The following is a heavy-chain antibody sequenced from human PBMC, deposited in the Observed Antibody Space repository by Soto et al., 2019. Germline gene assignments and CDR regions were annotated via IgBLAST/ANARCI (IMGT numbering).Heavy chain of an antibody. CDR1: GGSISSSSYY. J-gene: IGHJ5*02. Sequence: SETLSLTCTVSGGSISSSSYYWGWIRQPPGKGLEWIGSIYYSGSTYYNPSLKSRVTISVDTSKNQFSLKLSSVTAADTAVYYCARHGDPVDIVVPFDPWGQGTLVTVSS. CDR3: ARHGDPVDIVVPFDP. D-gene: IGHD2-15*01. V-gene: IGHV4-39*01. CDR2: IYYSGST.